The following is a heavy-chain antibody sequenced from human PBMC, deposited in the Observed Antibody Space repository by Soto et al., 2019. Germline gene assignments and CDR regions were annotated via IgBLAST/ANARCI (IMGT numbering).Heavy chain of an antibody. J-gene: IGHJ1*01. D-gene: IGHD6-19*01. Sequence: QVQLVQSGAEVKKPGSSVKVSCKASGGTFSSYTISWVRQAPGQGLEWMGRIIPILGIANYAQKFQGRVTITADKSTSTGYMELSSLRSEDTAVYYCESGYSSGGYQRGEYFQHWGQGTLVTVSS. CDR3: ESGYSSGGYQRGEYFQH. CDR1: GGTFSSYT. V-gene: IGHV1-69*02. CDR2: IIPILGIA.